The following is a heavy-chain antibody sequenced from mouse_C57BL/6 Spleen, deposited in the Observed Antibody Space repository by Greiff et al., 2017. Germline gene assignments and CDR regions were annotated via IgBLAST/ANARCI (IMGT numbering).Heavy chain of an antibody. D-gene: IGHD1-1*01. CDR1: GYTFTSYW. CDR2: IYPGSGST. J-gene: IGHJ3*01. Sequence: QVQLKQPGAELVKPGASVKMSCKASGYTFTSYWITWVKQRPGQGLEWIGDIYPGSGSTNYNEKFKSKATLTVDTSSSTAYMQLSSLTSEDSAVYYCASGAYYYGSPWFAYWGQGTLVTVSA. CDR3: ASGAYYYGSPWFAY. V-gene: IGHV1-55*01.